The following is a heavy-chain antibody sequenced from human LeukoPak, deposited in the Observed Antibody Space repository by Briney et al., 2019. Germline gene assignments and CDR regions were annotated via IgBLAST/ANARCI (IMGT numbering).Heavy chain of an antibody. CDR2: IYYSGRT. J-gene: IGHJ1*01. V-gene: IGHV4-39*02. D-gene: IGHD3-22*01. CDR3: ARRRYYDSTGFLD. Sequence: PSETLSLTCTVSVGFISSSSYYWGWIRQPPGKGLEWIGDIYYSGRTYYNPSLGSRVSISLDTSMNDFSLTLSYVTAADTAVYYCARRRYYDSTGFLDWGRGSLVIVSS. CDR1: VGFISSSSYY.